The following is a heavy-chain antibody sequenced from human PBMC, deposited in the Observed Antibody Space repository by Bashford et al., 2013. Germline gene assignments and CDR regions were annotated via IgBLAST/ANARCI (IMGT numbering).Heavy chain of an antibody. D-gene: IGHD3-3*01. V-gene: IGHV1-69*01. CDR3: AKPEFWSGYYYWFDP. J-gene: IGHJ5*02. CDR2: IIPIFGTA. Sequence: WVRQAPGQGLEWMGGIIPIFGTANYAQKFQGRVTITADESTSTAYMELSSLRSEDTAVYYCAKPEFWSGYYYWFDPWGQGTLVTVSS.